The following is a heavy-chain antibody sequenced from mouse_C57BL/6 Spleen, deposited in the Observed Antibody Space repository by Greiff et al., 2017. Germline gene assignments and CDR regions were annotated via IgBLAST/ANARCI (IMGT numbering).Heavy chain of an antibody. CDR3: ARLEDYFDY. Sequence: QVQLQQSGPELVKPGASVKISCKASGYSFTSYYIHWVKQRPGQGLEWIGWIYPGSGNTKYNEKFKSKATLTVDKPSSTAYMQLSSLTSEDSAVYYCARLEDYFDYWGQGTTLTVSS. V-gene: IGHV1-66*01. CDR2: IYPGSGNT. CDR1: GYSFTSYY. J-gene: IGHJ2*01.